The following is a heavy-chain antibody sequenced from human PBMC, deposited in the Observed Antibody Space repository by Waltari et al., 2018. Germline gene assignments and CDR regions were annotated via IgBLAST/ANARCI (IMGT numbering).Heavy chain of an antibody. CDR1: GFDFSPEG. CDR2: IRYDGNIR. D-gene: IGHD4-4*01. Sequence: QVQLVVSGGGVVQPGASLRLSCAASGFDFSPEGFHWVRQAPGKGMEWVTFIRYDGNIRNYADSVKGRFTISRDNSKNTLYLEMSSLRAEDTAVYYCAKDPYSNYDSYYSYMDVWGKGTTVTISS. J-gene: IGHJ6*03. CDR3: AKDPYSNYDSYYSYMDV. V-gene: IGHV3-30*02.